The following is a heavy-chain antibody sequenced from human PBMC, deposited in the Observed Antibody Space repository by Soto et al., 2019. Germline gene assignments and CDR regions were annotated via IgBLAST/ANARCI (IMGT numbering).Heavy chain of an antibody. V-gene: IGHV3-7*05. Sequence: EVQLVESGGGLVQPGGSLRLSCAVYGFTFSNYWMSWVRQAPGKGLEWVANIKKDGSEKYYVDSVKGRFIISRDNGKKSLYLQMNDLSAEDTAVYYCAAILGMDVWGQWTTVTVSS. CDR3: AAILGMDV. J-gene: IGHJ6*02. CDR2: IKKDGSEK. D-gene: IGHD3-3*02. CDR1: GFTFSNYW.